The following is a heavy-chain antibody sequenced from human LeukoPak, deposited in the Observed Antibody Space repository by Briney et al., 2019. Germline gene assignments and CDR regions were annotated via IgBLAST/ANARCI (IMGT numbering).Heavy chain of an antibody. Sequence: GGSLRLSCAASGFTFDDYAMHWVRHAPGKGLEGVSGISWNSGSIGDVDSVKGRFTISRDNAKNSLYLQMNSLRAEDTAVYYCAKDRGSSGWTKNTPQGHFDYWGQGTLVTVSS. D-gene: IGHD6-19*01. CDR2: ISWNSGSI. J-gene: IGHJ4*02. CDR3: AKDRGSSGWTKNTPQGHFDY. CDR1: GFTFDDYA. V-gene: IGHV3-9*01.